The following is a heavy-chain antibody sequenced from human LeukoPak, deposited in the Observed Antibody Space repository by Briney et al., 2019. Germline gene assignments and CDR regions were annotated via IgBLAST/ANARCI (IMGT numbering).Heavy chain of an antibody. Sequence: ASVKVSCKASGYTVTNYGVTWVRQAPGQGLEWMVWISSNNGNTNFAQKFQGRVTMTTDTSTSTAYMELRSLRSDDTAVYYCARDFRIAAAGLGYWGQGTLVTVSS. V-gene: IGHV1-18*01. J-gene: IGHJ4*02. D-gene: IGHD6-13*01. CDR3: ARDFRIAAAGLGY. CDR2: ISSNNGNT. CDR1: GYTVTNYG.